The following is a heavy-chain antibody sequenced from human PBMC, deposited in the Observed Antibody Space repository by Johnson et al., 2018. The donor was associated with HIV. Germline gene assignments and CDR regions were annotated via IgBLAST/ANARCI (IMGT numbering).Heavy chain of an antibody. Sequence: QVQLVESGGGVVQPGRSLRLSCAASGFTFSSYGMHCVRQAPGQGLEWVAVISYDGKNKYYAVSVKGRFTISRDKSKNTMYLQMNSLRDEDTAVYHGAKERLLHDAFDFWSQETMVTVSS. CDR1: GFTFSSYG. CDR2: ISYDGKNK. D-gene: IGHD5-18*01. J-gene: IGHJ3*01. CDR3: AKERLLHDAFDF. V-gene: IGHV3-30*18.